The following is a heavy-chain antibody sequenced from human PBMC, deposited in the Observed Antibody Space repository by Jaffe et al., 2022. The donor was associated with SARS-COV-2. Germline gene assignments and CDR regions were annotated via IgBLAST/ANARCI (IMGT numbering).Heavy chain of an antibody. J-gene: IGHJ4*02. Sequence: QVQLVQSGAEVKKPGASVKVSCKASGYTFTSYYMHWVRQAPGQGLEWMGIINPSGGSTSYAQKFQGRVTMTRDTSTSTVYMELSSLRSEDTAVYYCAREGGHYFTLQTRPFDYWGQGTLVTVSS. D-gene: IGHD3-3*01. V-gene: IGHV1-46*01. CDR1: GYTFTSYY. CDR2: INPSGGST. CDR3: AREGGHYFTLQTRPFDY.